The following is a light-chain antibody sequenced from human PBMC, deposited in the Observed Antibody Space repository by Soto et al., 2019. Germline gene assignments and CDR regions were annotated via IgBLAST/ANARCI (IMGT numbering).Light chain of an antibody. CDR1: QSVGSN. CDR3: QQYNDWPWT. J-gene: IGKJ1*01. Sequence: MVMTQSPATLSVSPGERASLSCRTSQSVGSNLAWYQHKRGQAPRLLIYGASTSAAGVPARFSGSGSGTEFTLTVYSLQSEDLAVYIGQQYNDWPWTFGLGTKVEIK. CDR2: GAS. V-gene: IGKV3-15*01.